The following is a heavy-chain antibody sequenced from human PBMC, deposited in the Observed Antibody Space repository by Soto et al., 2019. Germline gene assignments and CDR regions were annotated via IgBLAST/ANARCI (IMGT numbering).Heavy chain of an antibody. J-gene: IGHJ6*02. D-gene: IGHD3-3*01. Sequence: ASVKVSCKASGYTFTSYDINWVRQATGQGLEWMGWMNPNSGNTGYAQKFQGRVTMTRNTSISTAYMELSSLRSEDTAVYYCARGLTPRIFGVVIPYYYYGMDVWGQGTTVTVS. CDR2: MNPNSGNT. V-gene: IGHV1-8*01. CDR1: GYTFTSYD. CDR3: ARGLTPRIFGVVIPYYYYGMDV.